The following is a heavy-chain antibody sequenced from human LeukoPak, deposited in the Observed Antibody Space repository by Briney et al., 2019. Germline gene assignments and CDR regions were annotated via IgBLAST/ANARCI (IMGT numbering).Heavy chain of an antibody. CDR3: ARDDSYSGYDCTYSGGDCYSGCY. Sequence: PGGSLRLSCAASGFTFSSYAMHWVRQAPGKGLEWVAVISYDGSNKYYADSVKGRFTISRDNSKNTLYLQMNSLRAEDTAVYYCARDDSYSGYDCTYSGGDCYSGCYWGQGTLVTVSS. J-gene: IGHJ4*02. V-gene: IGHV3-30-3*01. CDR2: ISYDGSNK. CDR1: GFTFSSYA. D-gene: IGHD2-21*02.